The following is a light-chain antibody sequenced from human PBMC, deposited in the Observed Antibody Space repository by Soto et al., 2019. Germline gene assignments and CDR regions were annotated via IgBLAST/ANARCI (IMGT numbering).Light chain of an antibody. Sequence: DIQMTQSPSPLSASVGDRVTITCRASQSISNYLNWYQQKPGKAPKLLMYAASSLQSGVPSRFSGSGSGTDFTLTISSLQPEDFATYYSQQSYSTPRTFGQGTKVEIK. V-gene: IGKV1-39*01. CDR1: QSISNY. CDR3: QQSYSTPRT. J-gene: IGKJ1*01. CDR2: AAS.